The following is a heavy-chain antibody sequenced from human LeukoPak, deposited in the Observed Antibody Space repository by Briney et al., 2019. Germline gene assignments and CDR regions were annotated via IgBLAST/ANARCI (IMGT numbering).Heavy chain of an antibody. CDR2: ISGRGDRT. Sequence: GGSLRLACAASGFTFRNHEINWVRQASGKALEWVSYISGRGDRTEYADSVKGRFSISRDNVKNSVNVLMNNLRAEDTAVYYCARVEATYNNIRGDAFDIWGQGTMVTVSS. V-gene: IGHV3-48*03. CDR3: ARVEATYNNIRGDAFDI. D-gene: IGHD1-1*01. J-gene: IGHJ3*02. CDR1: GFTFRNHE.